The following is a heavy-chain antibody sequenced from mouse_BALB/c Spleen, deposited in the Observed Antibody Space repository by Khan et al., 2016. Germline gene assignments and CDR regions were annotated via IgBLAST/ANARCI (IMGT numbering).Heavy chain of an antibody. V-gene: IGHV1-9*01. J-gene: IGHJ3*01. CDR1: GYTFSSYW. CDR2: ILPGSGST. D-gene: IGHD4-1*01. CDR3: ARNWDGAWFTY. Sequence: QVQLKQSGAELMKPGASVKISCKATGYTFSSYWIEWVKQRPGHGLEWIGEILPGSGSTNYNEKFKGKATFTADTSSNTAYMQLSSLTSEDSAVCSGARNWDGAWFTYWGQGTLVTVSA.